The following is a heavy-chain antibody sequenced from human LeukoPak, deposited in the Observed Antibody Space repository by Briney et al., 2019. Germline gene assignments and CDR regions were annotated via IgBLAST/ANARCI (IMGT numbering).Heavy chain of an antibody. CDR2: ISGSGGGT. V-gene: IGHV3-23*01. Sequence: GGSLRLSCAASGFTFSSFAMSWVRQAPGRGLEWVSTISGSGGGTYYADSVKGRFSISRDNSKNTLYLQMNSLRAEDTAVYYCAKVRRDYYDSGGSPDYWGQGTLVTVSS. D-gene: IGHD3-22*01. CDR3: AKVRRDYYDSGGSPDY. CDR1: GFTFSSFA. J-gene: IGHJ4*02.